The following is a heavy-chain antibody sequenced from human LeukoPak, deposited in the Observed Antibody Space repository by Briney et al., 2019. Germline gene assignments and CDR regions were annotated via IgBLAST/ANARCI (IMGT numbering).Heavy chain of an antibody. CDR1: GFTFSSYS. D-gene: IGHD6-13*01. CDR3: ARGIAAAVHNWFDP. V-gene: IGHV3-21*01. J-gene: IGHJ5*02. CDR2: ISSSSSYI. Sequence: GGSLRLSCAASGFTFSSYSMNWVRQAPGKGLEWVSSISSSSSYIYYTDSVKGRFTISRDNAKNSLYLQMNSLRAEDTAVYYCARGIAAAVHNWFDPWGQGTLVTVSS.